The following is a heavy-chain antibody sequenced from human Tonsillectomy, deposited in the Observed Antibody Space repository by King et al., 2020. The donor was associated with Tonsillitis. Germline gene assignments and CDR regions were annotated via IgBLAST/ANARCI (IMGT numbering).Heavy chain of an antibody. J-gene: IGHJ4*02. CDR2: INPNSGGT. V-gene: IGHV1-2*02. CDR3: VRDRRLIADYVGGYFDY. Sequence: QLVQSGADVKKPGASVKVSCKAYGYTFTGYYMHWVRQAPGQGLEWMGWINPNSGGTNYAQKFQGRVTMTRDTSISTAYMELSRLTSDDTAVYFCVRDRRLIADYVGGYFDYWGQGTLVTVSS. D-gene: IGHD3-16*01. CDR1: GYTFTGYY.